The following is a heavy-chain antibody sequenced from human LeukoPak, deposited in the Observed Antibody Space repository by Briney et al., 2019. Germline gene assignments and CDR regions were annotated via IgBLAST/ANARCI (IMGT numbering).Heavy chain of an antibody. J-gene: IGHJ4*02. CDR2: IYGTGST. D-gene: IGHD3-16*01. Sequence: SETLSLTCAVSGNSISNTYYWGWIRQPPGKGLEWIGRIYGTGSTSYNPSLMNRVTMSVDTSKNHFSLKLTSVTAADTAVYYCARYDSRGSASTRFDYWGQGILVTISS. CDR3: ARYDSRGSASTRFDY. V-gene: IGHV4-38-2*01. CDR1: GNSISNTYY.